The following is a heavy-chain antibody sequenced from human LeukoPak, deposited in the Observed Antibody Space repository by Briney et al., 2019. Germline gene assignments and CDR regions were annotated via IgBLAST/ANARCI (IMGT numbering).Heavy chain of an antibody. D-gene: IGHD2-2*01. V-gene: IGHV3-48*01. CDR1: GFTFSSYN. J-gene: IGHJ4*02. Sequence: PGGSLRLSCAASGFTFSSYNMNWVRQAPGKGLEWVSYITSSSSTIYYADSVKGRFTISRDNSKNTLYLQINSLRAVDTALYYCARMSRIVVVPAAPLDYWGQGTLLTVSS. CDR2: ITSSSSTI. CDR3: ARMSRIVVVPAAPLDY.